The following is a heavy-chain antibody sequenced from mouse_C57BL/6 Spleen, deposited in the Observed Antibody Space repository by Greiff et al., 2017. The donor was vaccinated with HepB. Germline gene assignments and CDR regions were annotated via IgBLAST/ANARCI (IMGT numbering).Heavy chain of an antibody. CDR2: IYPGSGST. V-gene: IGHV1-55*01. D-gene: IGHD2-1*01. CDR3: ARDYGNYARAMDY. CDR1: GYTFTSYW. Sequence: QVQLQQPGAELVKPGASVKMSCKASGYTFTSYWITWVKQRPGQGLEWIGDIYPGSGSTNYNEKFKSKATLTVDTSSSTAYMQRSSLTSEDSAVYYCARDYGNYARAMDYWGQGTSVTVSS. J-gene: IGHJ4*01.